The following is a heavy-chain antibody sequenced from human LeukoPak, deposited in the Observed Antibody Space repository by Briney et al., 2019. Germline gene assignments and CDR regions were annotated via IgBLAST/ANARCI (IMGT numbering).Heavy chain of an antibody. CDR3: ARETTVTGRGVFDI. D-gene: IGHD4-17*01. CDR1: GGSISGYH. J-gene: IGHJ3*02. CDR2: IYYSGSS. Sequence: SETLSLTCNVSGGSISGYHWSWIRQPPGKGLEWLGYIYYSGSSNYNPSLKSRVTMSADTSKNQFSLKLSSVTAEDTAVYYCARETTVTGRGVFDIWGQGTMVTVSS. V-gene: IGHV4-59*12.